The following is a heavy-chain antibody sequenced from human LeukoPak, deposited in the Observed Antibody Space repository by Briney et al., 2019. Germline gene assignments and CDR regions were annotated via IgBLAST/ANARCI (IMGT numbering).Heavy chain of an antibody. CDR3: ARDQWPHPYDY. D-gene: IGHD6-19*01. Sequence: GGSLRLSCAASGFTFSSYAMSWVRQAPGKGLEWVSAISGSGGSTYYADSVKGRFTISRDNSKNTLYLQMNSLRAEDTAVYNCARDQWPHPYDYWGQGTLVTVSS. CDR1: GFTFSSYA. V-gene: IGHV3-23*01. CDR2: ISGSGGST. J-gene: IGHJ4*02.